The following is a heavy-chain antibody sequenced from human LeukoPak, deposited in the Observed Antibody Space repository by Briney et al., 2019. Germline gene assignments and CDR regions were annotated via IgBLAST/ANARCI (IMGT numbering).Heavy chain of an antibody. CDR1: GLTFSNYW. Sequence: GGSLRLSCVTSGLTFSNYWMTWVRQAPGKGLEWVAIIKQDGTQKYYVDSVKGRFTISRDNAKNSLYLQMNSLTAEDTAVYWAVAGTTYWGQGTLVTVSS. J-gene: IGHJ4*02. V-gene: IGHV3-7*05. CDR3: VAGTTY. CDR2: IKQDGTQK. D-gene: IGHD6-19*01.